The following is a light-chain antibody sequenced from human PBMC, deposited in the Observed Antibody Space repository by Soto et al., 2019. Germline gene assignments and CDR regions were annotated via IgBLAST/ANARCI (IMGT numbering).Light chain of an antibody. CDR1: SSNIGAGYD. CDR3: QSYDSSLSGAV. Sequence: QSVLTQPPSVSGAPGQRVTIPCTGSSSNIGAGYDVHWYQHLPGRAPKLLIYGNNNRPSGAPDRFSGSKSGTSASLAITGLQAEDEADYYCQSYDSSLSGAVFGGGTKLTVL. J-gene: IGLJ2*01. V-gene: IGLV1-40*01. CDR2: GNN.